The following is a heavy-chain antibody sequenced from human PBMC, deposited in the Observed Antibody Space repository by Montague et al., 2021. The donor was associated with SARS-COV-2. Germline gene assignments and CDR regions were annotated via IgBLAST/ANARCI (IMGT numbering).Heavy chain of an antibody. CDR2: IYDGGAV. J-gene: IGHJ1*01. V-gene: IGHV4-59*01. D-gene: IGHD3-9*01. CDR1: GVSITGYY. Sequence: SETLSLTCTVSGVSITGYYWSWLRRSPGKGLEWIAYIYDGGAVNYNPSLGSRVTISTDTSKNQLSLMVNPVTAADTAVYYCVRDHPYGGPRGAYDIWGQGTLVTVSS. CDR3: VRDHPYGGPRGAYDI.